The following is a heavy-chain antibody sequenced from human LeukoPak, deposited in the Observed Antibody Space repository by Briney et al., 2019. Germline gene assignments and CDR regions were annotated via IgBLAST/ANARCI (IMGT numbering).Heavy chain of an antibody. D-gene: IGHD2-2*01. CDR3: ASMAGVVPAADDAFDI. CDR2: IYYSGST. J-gene: IGHJ3*02. CDR1: GGSISSGGYS. V-gene: IGHV4-30-2*03. Sequence: PSETLSLTCAVSGGSISSGGYSWSWIRQPPGKGLEWIGSIYYSGSTYYNPSLKSRVTISVDTPKNQFSLKLSSVTAADTAVYYCASMAGVVPAADDAFDIWGQGTMVTVSS.